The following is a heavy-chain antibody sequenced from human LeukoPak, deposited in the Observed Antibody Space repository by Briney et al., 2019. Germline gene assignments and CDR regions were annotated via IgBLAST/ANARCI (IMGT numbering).Heavy chain of an antibody. V-gene: IGHV4-59*01. Sequence: SETLSLICSVSGGSISSYYWRWLRQPPGKGLVWIGYIYYSGSTNYNPSLKSRVTISVDTSKKQFSLKLSSVTAADTAVYYCGRGRGQDYYDSSGYPARANWFEPWGQGTLVTVSS. J-gene: IGHJ5*02. CDR2: IYYSGST. D-gene: IGHD3-22*01. CDR1: GGSISSYY. CDR3: GRGRGQDYYDSSGYPARANWFEP.